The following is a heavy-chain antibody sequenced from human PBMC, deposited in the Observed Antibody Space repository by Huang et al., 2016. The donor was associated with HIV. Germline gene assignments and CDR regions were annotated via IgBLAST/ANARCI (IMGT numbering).Heavy chain of an antibody. D-gene: IGHD2-21*01. CDR2: FAPEHGET. J-gene: IGHJ3*02. CDR3: ATGFDTYYDI. V-gene: IGHV1-24*01. Sequence: QVQLVQSGAEVKKPGASVKVSCKVSGYTLTELSIHWVRQAPGKGVEWMGGFAPEHGETIYAQSFQGRVTMTEDTSTDTAYMELNSLRSEDTAVYYCATGFDTYYDIWGQGTMVIASS. CDR1: GYTLTELS.